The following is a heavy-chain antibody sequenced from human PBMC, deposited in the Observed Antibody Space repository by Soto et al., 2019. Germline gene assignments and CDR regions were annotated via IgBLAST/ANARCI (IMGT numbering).Heavy chain of an antibody. CDR3: ASIRIAMDCSSTSCYANDAFDI. CDR2: ISSSSSTI. Sequence: EVQLVESGGGLVQPGGSLRLSCAASGFTFSSYSMNWVRQAPGKGPEWVSYISSSSSTIYYADSVKGRFTISRDNAKNSLYLQMNSLRDEDTAVYYCASIRIAMDCSSTSCYANDAFDIWGQGTMVTVSS. CDR1: GFTFSSYS. V-gene: IGHV3-48*02. J-gene: IGHJ3*02. D-gene: IGHD2-2*01.